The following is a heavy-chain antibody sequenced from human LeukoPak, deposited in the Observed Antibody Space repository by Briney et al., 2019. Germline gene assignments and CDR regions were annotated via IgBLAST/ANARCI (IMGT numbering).Heavy chain of an antibody. D-gene: IGHD6-19*01. CDR2: INPSGGST. Sequence: GASVTVSCKASGYTFTSFYMHWVRLAPGQGREWMGIINPSGGSTSYAQKFQGRVTMTRDMSTSTVYMELSSLRSEDTAVYYCARDLRRGYSSGWYVIPLDYWGQGTLVTVSS. J-gene: IGHJ4*02. CDR3: ARDLRRGYSSGWYVIPLDY. V-gene: IGHV1-46*01. CDR1: GYTFTSFY.